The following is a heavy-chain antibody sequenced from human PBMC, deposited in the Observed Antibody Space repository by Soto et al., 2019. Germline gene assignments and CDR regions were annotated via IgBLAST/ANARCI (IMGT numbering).Heavy chain of an antibody. CDR1: GFSLSTGGMC. Sequence: SGPTLGNPTQTLTLTCTFSGFSLSTGGMCVSWIRQPPGKALEWLALIYWDDDKYYSTSLKSRLTISKDTSKNQVVLTMTNMDPVDTATYYCAHSPFTISSGSFSLANWGQGTLVTVSS. CDR2: IYWDDDK. CDR3: AHSPFTISSGSFSLAN. V-gene: IGHV2-70*12. J-gene: IGHJ4*02. D-gene: IGHD1-26*01.